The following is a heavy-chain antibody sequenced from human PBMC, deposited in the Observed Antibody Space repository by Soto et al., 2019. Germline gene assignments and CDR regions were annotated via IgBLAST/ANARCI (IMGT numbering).Heavy chain of an antibody. CDR3: ARSVCSGGSCYFFFDY. V-gene: IGHV1-2*04. CDR2: INPNSGGT. Sequence: QVQLVQSGAEVKKPGASVKVSCKASGYTFTGYYMHWVRQAPGQGLEWMGWINPNSGGTNYAQKFQGWVTMTRDTXIXXAYMELSRLRSDDTAVYYCARSVCSGGSCYFFFDYWGQGTLVTVSS. J-gene: IGHJ4*02. D-gene: IGHD2-15*01. CDR1: GYTFTGYY.